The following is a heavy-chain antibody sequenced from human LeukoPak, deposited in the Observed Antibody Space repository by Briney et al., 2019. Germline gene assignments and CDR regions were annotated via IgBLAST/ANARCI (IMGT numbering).Heavy chain of an antibody. D-gene: IGHD2-15*01. CDR1: GYTFTSYA. CDR2: IHPNSGGT. CDR3: SRDSGYCSGGSCWYFDF. J-gene: IGHJ4*02. Sequence: ASVKVSCKASGYTFTSYAISWVRQAPGQGLEWMGWIHPNSGGTNYAQKFQGRVTMTRDTSMSTAYMESSGLRSDDTAVYYCSRDSGYCSGGSCWYFDFWGQGTLVTVSA. V-gene: IGHV1-2*02.